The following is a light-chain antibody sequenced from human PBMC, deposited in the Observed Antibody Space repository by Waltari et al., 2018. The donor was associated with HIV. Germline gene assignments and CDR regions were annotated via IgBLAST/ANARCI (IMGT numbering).Light chain of an antibody. CDR3: QSADSSGTWV. J-gene: IGLJ3*02. V-gene: IGLV3-25*03. CDR1: ALPKQY. CDR2: KDT. Sequence: SYELTQPPSVSVSPGQTARITCSGDALPKQYAYWYHQKPGQAPVRVIYKDTERPSGSPERFSGSSSGTTVTLTISGVQAEDEADYYCQSADSSGTWVFGGGTKLTVL.